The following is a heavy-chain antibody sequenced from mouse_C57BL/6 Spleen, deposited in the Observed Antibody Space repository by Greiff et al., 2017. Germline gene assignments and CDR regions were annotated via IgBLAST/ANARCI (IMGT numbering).Heavy chain of an antibody. CDR3: AREEDSSGYDYAMDY. V-gene: IGHV1-22*01. Sequence: VQLKQSGPELVKPGASVKMSCKASGYTFTDYNMHWVKQSHGKSLEWIGYINPNNGGTSYNQKFKGKATLTVNKSSSTAYMELRSLTSEDSAVYYCAREEDSSGYDYAMDYWGQGTSVTVSS. CDR2: INPNNGGT. CDR1: GYTFTDYN. J-gene: IGHJ4*01. D-gene: IGHD3-2*02.